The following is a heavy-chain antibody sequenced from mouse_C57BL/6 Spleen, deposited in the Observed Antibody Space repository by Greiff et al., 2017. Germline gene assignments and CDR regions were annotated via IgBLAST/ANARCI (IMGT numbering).Heavy chain of an antibody. CDR2: ISSGGSYT. Sequence: DVQLQESGGDLVKPGGSLKLSCAASGFTFSSYGMSWVRQTPDKRLEWVATISSGGSYTYYPDSVKGRFTISRDNAKNTLYLQMSSLKSEDTAMYYCARHEVYYDYVYFDYWGQGTTLTVSS. D-gene: IGHD2-4*01. CDR1: GFTFSSYG. V-gene: IGHV5-6*01. CDR3: ARHEVYYDYVYFDY. J-gene: IGHJ2*01.